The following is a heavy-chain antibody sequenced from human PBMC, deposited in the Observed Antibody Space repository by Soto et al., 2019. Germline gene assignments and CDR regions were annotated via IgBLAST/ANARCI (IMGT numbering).Heavy chain of an antibody. V-gene: IGHV4-59*01. J-gene: IGHJ6*03. Sequence: QVQLQESGPGLVKPSETLSLTCTVSGGSISSYYWSWIRQPPGTGLEWIGYIYYSGSTKYNPSLKSRVAMSVDTSKNHFSLKLSSVTAADTAVYYCARSYRRYCSGGSCYSYYYYSMDVWGKGTTVTVSS. CDR3: ARSYRRYCSGGSCYSYYYYSMDV. D-gene: IGHD2-15*01. CDR1: GGSISSYY. CDR2: IYYSGST.